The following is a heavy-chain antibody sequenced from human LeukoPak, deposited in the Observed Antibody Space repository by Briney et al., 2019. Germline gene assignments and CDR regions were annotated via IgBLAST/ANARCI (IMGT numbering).Heavy chain of an antibody. CDR2: ISTSSGST. CDR1: GFTFSNYA. J-gene: IGHJ4*02. CDR3: AKASPYYDILTGYYYYFDD. D-gene: IGHD3-9*01. Sequence: PGGSLRLSCAASGFTFSNYAMSWVRQAPGKGLEWVSAISTSSGSTYYADSVKGRFTISRDKSKNMVYLQMSSLRAGDTAVYYCAKASPYYDILTGYYYYFDDWGQGTLVTVSS. V-gene: IGHV3-23*01.